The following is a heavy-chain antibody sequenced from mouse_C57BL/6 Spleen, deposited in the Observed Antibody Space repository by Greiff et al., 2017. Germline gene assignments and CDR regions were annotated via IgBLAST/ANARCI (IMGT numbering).Heavy chain of an antibody. Sequence: QVQLKESGAELVKPGASVKLSCTASGYTFTKYTIHWVKQRSGQGLEWIGWFYPGSGSIKYNEKFKDKATLTADKSSSTVYMELSILTSEDSAVYFWAKHAYGRHWHFDGWGTVTTVTVSS. J-gene: IGHJ1*03. CDR1: GYTFTKYT. V-gene: IGHV1-62-2*01. CDR2: FYPGSGSI. CDR3: AKHAYGRHWHFDG. D-gene: IGHD1-1*01.